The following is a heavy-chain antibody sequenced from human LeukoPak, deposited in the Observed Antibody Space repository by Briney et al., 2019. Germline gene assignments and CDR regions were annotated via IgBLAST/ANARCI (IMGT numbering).Heavy chain of an antibody. CDR2: ILSSGST. V-gene: IGHV4-31*03. CDR3: ARGSELRYIYMDV. CDR1: GGSINSRGYS. Sequence: SQTLSLTCTVSGGSINSRGYSWSWLRQHPGKGLEWIGHILSSGSTYVNPSLKSRVTISVDTSKNQFSLKLTSVTAADTAVYYCARGSELRYIYMDVRGKGTTVTVSS. D-gene: IGHD1-14*01. J-gene: IGHJ6*03.